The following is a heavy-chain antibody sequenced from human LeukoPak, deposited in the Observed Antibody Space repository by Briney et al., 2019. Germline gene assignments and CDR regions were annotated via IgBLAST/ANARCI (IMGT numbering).Heavy chain of an antibody. J-gene: IGHJ5*02. Sequence: GGSLRLSCAASGFPFSTYGMSWVRQAPGKGLEWVSYISGSSSTIYYADSVKGRFTISRDNAKNSLFLQMNSLRDEDTAVYYCAREGLTIFGVFIPWGQGTLVTVSS. CDR3: AREGLTIFGVFIP. CDR2: ISGSSSTI. V-gene: IGHV3-48*02. D-gene: IGHD3-3*01. CDR1: GFPFSTYG.